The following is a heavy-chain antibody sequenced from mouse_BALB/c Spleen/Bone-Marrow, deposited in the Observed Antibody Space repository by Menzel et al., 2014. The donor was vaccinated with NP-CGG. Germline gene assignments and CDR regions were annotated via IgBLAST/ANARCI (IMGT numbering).Heavy chain of an antibody. Sequence: VQLQQSGPELVRPGVSVKISCKGSGYTFTDYAMHWVKQSYAKSLEWIGVISTYSGNTNYNQKFKGKATMTVDKSSSTAYMELARLTSEDSAIYYCARSGYGYDWFAYWGQGTLVTVSA. CDR2: ISTYSGNT. D-gene: IGHD2-2*01. J-gene: IGHJ3*01. V-gene: IGHV1-67*01. CDR3: ARSGYGYDWFAY. CDR1: GYTFTDYA.